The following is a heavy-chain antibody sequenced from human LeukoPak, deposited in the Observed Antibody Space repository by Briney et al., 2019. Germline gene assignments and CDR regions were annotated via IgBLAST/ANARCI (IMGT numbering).Heavy chain of an antibody. D-gene: IGHD6-13*01. Sequence: GGSLRLSCAASGFTFSNYGLRWVRQAPGKGLDWVAVMWLDGTTKLYADSVKDRFTVSRDNSKNTLYLHMNSLRAEDTAVYYCVRESGTAADGSALDYWGQGTLVTVSS. J-gene: IGHJ4*02. CDR1: GFTFSNYG. CDR3: VRESGTAADGSALDY. V-gene: IGHV3-33*08. CDR2: MWLDGTTK.